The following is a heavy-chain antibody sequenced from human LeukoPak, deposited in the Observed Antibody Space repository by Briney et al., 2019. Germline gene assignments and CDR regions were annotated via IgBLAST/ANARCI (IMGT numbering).Heavy chain of an antibody. CDR2: ISNTGNTI. V-gene: IGHV3-11*04. Sequence: GGSLRLSCAASGFTFSDYYITWIRQAPGKGLEWVSYISNTGNTIYYADSVKGRFTISRDNAKSSLYLQMNSLRVEDTAVYFCVREGLAYDYWGQGTLVTVSS. CDR3: VREGLAYDY. CDR1: GFTFSDYY. D-gene: IGHD6-19*01. J-gene: IGHJ4*02.